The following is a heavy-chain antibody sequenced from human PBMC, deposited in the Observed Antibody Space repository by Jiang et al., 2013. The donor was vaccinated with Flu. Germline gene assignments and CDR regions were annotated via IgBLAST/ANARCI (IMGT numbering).Heavy chain of an antibody. CDR1: GGSISSSSYY. J-gene: IGHJ4*02. V-gene: IGHV4-39*01. CDR3: ARQLTIFGEYYFDY. CDR2: IYYSGST. D-gene: IGHD3-3*01. Sequence: GPGLVKPSETLSLTCTVSGGSISSSSYYWGWIRQPPGKGLEWIGSIYYSGSTYYNPSLKSRVTISVDTSKTQFSLKLSSVTAADTAVYYCARQLTIFGEYYFDYWGQGTLVTVSS.